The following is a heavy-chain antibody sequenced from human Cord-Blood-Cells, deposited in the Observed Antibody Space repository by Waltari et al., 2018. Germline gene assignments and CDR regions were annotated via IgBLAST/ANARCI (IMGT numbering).Heavy chain of an antibody. CDR3: AQLKNSGSYYNYFDY. V-gene: IGHV4-34*01. CDR1: GGSFSGYY. J-gene: IGHJ4*02. D-gene: IGHD3-10*01. Sequence: QVQLQQWGAGLLKPSATLSLTCAVYGGSFSGYYWSWIRQPPGKGLEWIGEINHSGSTNYNPSLKSRVTISVDTSKNQFSLKLSSVTAADTAVYYCAQLKNSGSYYNYFDYWGQGTLVTVSS. CDR2: INHSGST.